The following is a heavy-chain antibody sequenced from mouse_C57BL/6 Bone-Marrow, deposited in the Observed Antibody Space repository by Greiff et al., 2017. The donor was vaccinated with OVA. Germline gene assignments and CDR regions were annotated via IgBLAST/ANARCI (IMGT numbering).Heavy chain of an antibody. CDR2: IYPGSGST. D-gene: IGHD1-1*01. CDR3: ARSNGSSWAWFAY. CDR1: GYTFTSYW. J-gene: IGHJ3*01. Sequence: QVQLKQPGAELVKPGASVKMSCKASGYTFTSYWITWVKQRPGQGLEWIGDIYPGSGSTNYNEKFKSKATLTVDTSSSTAYMQLSSLTSEDSAVYYCARSNGSSWAWFAYWGQGTLVTVSA. V-gene: IGHV1-55*01.